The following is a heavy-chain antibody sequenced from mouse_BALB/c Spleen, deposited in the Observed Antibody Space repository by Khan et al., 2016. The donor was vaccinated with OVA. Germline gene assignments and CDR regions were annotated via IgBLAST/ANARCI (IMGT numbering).Heavy chain of an antibody. D-gene: IGHD2-14*01. CDR2: INPSNGYT. J-gene: IGHJ3*01. CDR1: GYTFTSYT. CDR3: VRDGAYHRNDGWFAY. V-gene: IGHV1-4*01. Sequence: QVQLQQSGAELARPGASVKMSCKASGYTFTSYTIHWIKVRPGQGLEWIGFINPSNGYTNYNQKLKDKATLTADKSSTTFHMQLSSLTSDDSAVYNCVRDGAYHRNDGWFAYWGQGTLVTVSA.